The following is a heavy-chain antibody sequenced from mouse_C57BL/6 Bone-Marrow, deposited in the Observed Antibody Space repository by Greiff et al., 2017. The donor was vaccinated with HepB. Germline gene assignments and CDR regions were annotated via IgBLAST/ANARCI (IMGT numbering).Heavy chain of an antibody. D-gene: IGHD2-4*01. CDR3: ARHAMITTGYYAMDY. CDR1: GFTFSSYG. J-gene: IGHJ4*01. V-gene: IGHV5-6*02. CDR2: ISSGGSYT. Sequence: DVMLVESGGDLVKPGGSLKLSCAASGFTFSSYGMSWVRQTPDKRLEWVATISSGGSYTYYPDSVKGRFTISRDNAKNTLYLQMSSLKSEDTAMYYCARHAMITTGYYAMDYWGQGTSVTVSS.